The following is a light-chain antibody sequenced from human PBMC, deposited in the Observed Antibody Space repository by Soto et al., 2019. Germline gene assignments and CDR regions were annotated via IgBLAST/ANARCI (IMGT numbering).Light chain of an antibody. V-gene: IGKV1-5*01. J-gene: IGKJ2*01. CDR1: QSISSW. CDR2: DAS. Sequence: DIQMTQSPSTLSASVGDRVTITCRASQSISSWLAWYQQKPGKAPKLLIYDASSLESGVPSRFSGSGSGTAFTLTISSLQPDDFATYYCQHYNSYYTFGQGTKLEIK. CDR3: QHYNSYYT.